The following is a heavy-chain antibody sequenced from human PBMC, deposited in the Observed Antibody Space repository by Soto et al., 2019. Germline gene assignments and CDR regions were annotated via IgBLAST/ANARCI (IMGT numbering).Heavy chain of an antibody. Sequence: QVQLVQSGAEVKKPGSSVKVSCKASGGTFSSYAXXXVRXAXXXGLEWMGGIIPIFGTANYAQKFQGRVTITADESTSTAYMELSSLXSEDTXXXXXAXXXXXXXXXXXXXMDYWGQGTLVTVSS. CDR1: GGTFSSYA. CDR2: IIPIFGTA. V-gene: IGHV1-69*01. CDR3: AXXXXXXXXXXXXXMDY. J-gene: IGHJ4*02.